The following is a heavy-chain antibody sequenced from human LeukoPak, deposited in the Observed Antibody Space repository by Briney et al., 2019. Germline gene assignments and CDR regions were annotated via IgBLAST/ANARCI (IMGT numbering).Heavy chain of an antibody. D-gene: IGHD3-3*01. Sequence: PGGSLRLSCAASGFTFSTYWMHWVRQAPGKGLVYVSRIKSDGSTNYADSVKGRFTISRDNAKNTLSLQMNSLRPEDTGVYYCARAPSEIGGYYPEYFRHWGQGTLVTVSS. V-gene: IGHV3-74*01. CDR2: IKSDGST. CDR1: GFTFSTYW. CDR3: ARAPSEIGGYYPEYFRH. J-gene: IGHJ1*01.